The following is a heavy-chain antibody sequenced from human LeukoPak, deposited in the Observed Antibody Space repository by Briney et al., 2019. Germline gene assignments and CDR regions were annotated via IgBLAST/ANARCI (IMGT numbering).Heavy chain of an antibody. D-gene: IGHD6-13*01. J-gene: IGHJ5*02. CDR2: INHSGST. CDR3: ARGRRVLGSSWYWFDP. Sequence: SETLSLTCAVYGGSFSGYYWSWIRQPPGKGLEWIGEINHSGSTNYNPSLKSRVTISVDTSKNQFSLKLSSVTAADTAVYYCARGRRVLGSSWYWFDPWGQGTLVTVSS. V-gene: IGHV4-34*01. CDR1: GGSFSGYY.